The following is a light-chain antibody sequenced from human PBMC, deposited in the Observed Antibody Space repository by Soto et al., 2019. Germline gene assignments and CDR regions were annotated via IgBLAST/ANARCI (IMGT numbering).Light chain of an antibody. V-gene: IGLV4-60*02. J-gene: IGLJ2*01. CDR3: ETWDTNVVV. CDR1: SGHSTYI. CDR2: LEGSGSY. Sequence: QAVVTQSSSASASLGSSVKLTCTLSSGHSTYIIAWHQQQPGKAPRYLMKLEGSGSYNKGSGIPDRFSGSSSGADRYLTISNLQFEDEADYYCETWDTNVVVFGGGTKVTV.